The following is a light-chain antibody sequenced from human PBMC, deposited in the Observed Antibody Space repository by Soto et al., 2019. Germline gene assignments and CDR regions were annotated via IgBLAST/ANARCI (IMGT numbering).Light chain of an antibody. Sequence: QSVLTQPPSVSGSPGQSVAISCTGTSSDVGSYDRVSWYQQPPGTAPKLIISEVSNRPSGVPDRFSGSKSGNTASLTISGLQADYEADYSCCSWSSSSTYVFGTGTKVTDL. CDR2: EVS. CDR3: CSWSSSSTYV. J-gene: IGLJ1*01. V-gene: IGLV2-18*02. CDR1: SSDVGSYDR.